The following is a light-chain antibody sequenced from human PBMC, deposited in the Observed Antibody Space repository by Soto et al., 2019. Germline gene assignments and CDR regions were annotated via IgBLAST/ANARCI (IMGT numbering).Light chain of an antibody. Sequence: EIVLTQSPGTLSLSPGERATLSCRASQSVSSSYLAWYQQKPGQAPRLLIYGASSRATGIPDRFSGSGSGTDFTLTISRLVPEDFAVYYCQRYGSSQWTFGQGTKVEIK. CDR3: QRYGSSQWT. CDR2: GAS. CDR1: QSVSSSY. V-gene: IGKV3-20*01. J-gene: IGKJ1*01.